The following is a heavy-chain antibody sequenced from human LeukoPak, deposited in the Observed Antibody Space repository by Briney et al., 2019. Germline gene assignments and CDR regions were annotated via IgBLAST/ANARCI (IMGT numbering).Heavy chain of an antibody. J-gene: IGHJ4*02. Sequence: SQTLSLTCAISGDSVSSTSAAWNWIRQSPSRGLEWLGRTYYRSKWYSDYAVSVRGRITVNPDTSTNQFSLQLNSVSPEDTAVYYCARTMADTVAVDYWGQGTLVTVSS. CDR3: ARTMADTVAVDY. D-gene: IGHD4-11*01. V-gene: IGHV6-1*01. CDR2: TYYRSKWYS. CDR1: GDSVSSTSAA.